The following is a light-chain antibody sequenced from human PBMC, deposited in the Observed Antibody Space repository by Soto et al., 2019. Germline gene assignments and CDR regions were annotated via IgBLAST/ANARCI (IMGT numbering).Light chain of an antibody. CDR3: SSYAGSNSYV. Sequence: SSLTQPPSASGSPGQSVTISCTGNSNDVGGYNYVPWYQQHPGKAPKLMIYEVSKRPSGVPDRFSGSKSGNTASLTVSGLQAEDEADYYCSSYAGSNSYVFGTGTKVTVL. J-gene: IGLJ1*01. V-gene: IGLV2-8*01. CDR2: EVS. CDR1: SNDVGGYNY.